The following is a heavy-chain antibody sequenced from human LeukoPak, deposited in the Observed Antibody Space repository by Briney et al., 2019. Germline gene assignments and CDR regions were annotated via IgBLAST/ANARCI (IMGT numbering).Heavy chain of an antibody. CDR1: GFTFSSYW. J-gene: IGHJ5*02. D-gene: IGHD2-2*02. CDR2: IKQDGRDK. Sequence: GGSLRLSCAASGFTFSSYWMNWVRQAPGKGLEWVATIKQDGRDKYYVDSVKGRFTISRDNSKNTLYLQMNSLRAEDTAVYYCARDPGLVVPAAIGWFDPWGQGTLVTVSS. V-gene: IGHV3-7*01. CDR3: ARDPGLVVPAAIGWFDP.